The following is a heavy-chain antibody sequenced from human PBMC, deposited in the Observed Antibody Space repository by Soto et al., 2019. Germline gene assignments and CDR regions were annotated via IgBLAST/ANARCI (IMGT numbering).Heavy chain of an antibody. V-gene: IGHV3-53*01. CDR1: GFTVSSNY. Sequence: GGSLRLSCAASGFTVSSNYMSWVRQAPGKGLEWVSVIYSGGSTYYADSVKGRFTISRDNSKNTLYLQMNSLRAEDTAVYYCARALAARTGFDYWGQGTLVTVSS. CDR2: IYSGGST. D-gene: IGHD6-6*01. CDR3: ARALAARTGFDY. J-gene: IGHJ4*02.